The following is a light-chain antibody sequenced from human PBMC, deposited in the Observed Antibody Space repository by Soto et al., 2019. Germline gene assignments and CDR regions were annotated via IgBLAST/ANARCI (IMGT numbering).Light chain of an antibody. CDR3: AAWDDSLSAVV. J-gene: IGLJ2*01. V-gene: IGLV1-47*01. Sequence: QSVLTQPPSAPGTPGQRVTISCSGSSSNIGSNYVYWYQQFPGSAPKLLIYRNDQRPSGVPDRFSGSKSGTSASLAISGPRSEDEADYYCAAWDDSLSAVVFGGGTKVTVL. CDR2: RND. CDR1: SSNIGSNY.